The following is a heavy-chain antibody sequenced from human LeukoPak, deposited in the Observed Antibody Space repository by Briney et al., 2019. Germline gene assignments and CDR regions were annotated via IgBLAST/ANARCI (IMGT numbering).Heavy chain of an antibody. CDR2: IGSSGSAT. CDR1: GFTFSSYS. CDR3: AIGYCNIANCAPPNWFDP. D-gene: IGHD2-2*03. V-gene: IGHV3-48*04. J-gene: IGHJ5*02. Sequence: SGGSLRLSCAASGFTFSSYSMNWVRQAPGKGLEWVSYIGSSGSATYYADSVKGRFTISRDNAKNSLYLQMNSLRAEDTAVYYCAIGYCNIANCAPPNWFDPWGQGTLVTVSS.